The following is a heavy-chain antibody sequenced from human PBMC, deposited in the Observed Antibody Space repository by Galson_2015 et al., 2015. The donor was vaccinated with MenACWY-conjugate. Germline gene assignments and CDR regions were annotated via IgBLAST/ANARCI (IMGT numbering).Heavy chain of an antibody. CDR3: ARHDRTAPARSGAFDI. V-gene: IGHV4-39*01. Sequence: RQPPGRGLEWIGTIYYSGSTCYNSSLKSRVTISVDTSQNQFSLNLSSVTAADTAMYYCARHDRTAPARSGAFDIWGRGTMVTVSS. CDR2: IYYSGST. J-gene: IGHJ3*02. D-gene: IGHD2-2*01.